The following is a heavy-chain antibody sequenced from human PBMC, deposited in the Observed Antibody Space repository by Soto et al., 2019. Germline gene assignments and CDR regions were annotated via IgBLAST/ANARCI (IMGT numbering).Heavy chain of an antibody. CDR3: AREGCSGGSCCSDAFDI. CDR1: GGSISSYY. CDR2: IYYSGST. V-gene: IGHV4-59*01. D-gene: IGHD2-15*01. Sequence: SETLSLTCTVSGGSISSYYWSWIRQPPGKGLEWIGYIYYSGSTNYNPSLKSRVTISVDTSKNQFSLKLSSVTAADTAVYYCAREGCSGGSCCSDAFDIWGQGTMVTVSS. J-gene: IGHJ3*02.